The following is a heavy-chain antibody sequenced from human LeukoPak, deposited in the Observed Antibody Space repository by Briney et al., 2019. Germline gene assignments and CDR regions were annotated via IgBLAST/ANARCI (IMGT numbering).Heavy chain of an antibody. J-gene: IGHJ3*02. CDR3: ARVKGSARSAFDI. CDR1: GGTFISYA. D-gene: IGHD2-15*01. CDR2: IIPILGIA. V-gene: IGHV1-69*04. Sequence: SVKVSCKASGGTFISYAISWVRQAPGQGLEWMGRIIPILGIANYAQKFQGRVTITADKSTSTAYMELSSLRSEDTAVYYCARVKGSARSAFDIWGQGTMVTVSS.